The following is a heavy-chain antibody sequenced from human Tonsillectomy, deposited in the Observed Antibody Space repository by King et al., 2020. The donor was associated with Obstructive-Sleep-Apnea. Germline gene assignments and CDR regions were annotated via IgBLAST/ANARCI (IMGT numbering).Heavy chain of an antibody. J-gene: IGHJ5*02. CDR1: GFIFSHYA. CDR3: AKGSAGVVTASRFHP. CDR2: IRYDGTER. Sequence: QVQLVEYGGDVVQPGRSLRLSCAASGFIFSHYAMHWVRQTPGKGLEWVAFIRYDGTERNYPDSVKGRFTISRDNSKNMLYLEMSSPIPEDTAMYYCAKGSAGVVTASRFHPWGQGTLVTVSS. V-gene: IGHV3-30*02. D-gene: IGHD2-21*02.